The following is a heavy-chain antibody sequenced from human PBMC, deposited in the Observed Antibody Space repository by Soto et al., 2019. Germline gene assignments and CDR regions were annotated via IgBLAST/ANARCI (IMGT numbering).Heavy chain of an antibody. CDR1: GFTFSNCA. J-gene: IGHJ4*02. D-gene: IGHD6-6*01. Sequence: EVQLLESGGGLVQPGGSLRLSCVGSGFTFSNCAMTWVRQAPGRGLEWVSFISASGGNSYYADSVKGRFTLSRDNSKNTLYLQMNSLTAEDMALYYCAKRLGDLAAPIDYWGQGTLVTVSS. CDR2: ISASGGNS. CDR3: AKRLGDLAAPIDY. V-gene: IGHV3-23*01.